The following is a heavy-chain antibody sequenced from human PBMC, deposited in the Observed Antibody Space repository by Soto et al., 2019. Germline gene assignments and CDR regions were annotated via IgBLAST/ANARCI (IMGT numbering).Heavy chain of an antibody. CDR2: INHSGST. J-gene: IGHJ4*02. CDR3: ARRWGPTFDF. Sequence: SETLSLTCAVYGGYFSGYYWSWIRQPPGKGLEWIGEINHSGSTNYNPSLKSRVTISVDTSKNQFSLKLSSVTAADTAVYYCARRWGPTFDFWGQGTLVTVSS. D-gene: IGHD1-26*01. CDR1: GGYFSGYY. V-gene: IGHV4-34*01.